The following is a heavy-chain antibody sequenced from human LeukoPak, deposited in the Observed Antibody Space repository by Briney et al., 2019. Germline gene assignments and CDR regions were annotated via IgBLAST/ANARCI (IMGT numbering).Heavy chain of an antibody. D-gene: IGHD6-19*01. J-gene: IGHJ4*02. V-gene: IGHV3-23*01. CDR2: IGPSGDKT. CDR3: AKDIDWLAFED. CDR1: GFTFSSYV. Sequence: GGSLRLSCAASGFTFSSYVMSWVRQAPGKGLEWVSGIGPSGDKTYYADSVKGRFTISRDNSENTVYLQMNSLRVEDTAVYYCAKDIDWLAFEDWGQGTLVTVSS.